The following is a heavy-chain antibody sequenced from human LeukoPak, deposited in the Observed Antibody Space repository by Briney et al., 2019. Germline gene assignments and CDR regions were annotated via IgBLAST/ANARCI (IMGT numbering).Heavy chain of an antibody. V-gene: IGHV4-39*01. CDR1: GGSISSSSYY. Sequence: SETLSLTCTVSGGSISSSSYYWGWIRQPPGTGLEWIGSIYYSGSTYYNPSLKSRVTISVDTSKNQFSLKLSSVTAADTAVYYCDSQYYDFWSGSFDYWGQGTLVTVSS. J-gene: IGHJ4*02. CDR3: DSQYYDFWSGSFDY. D-gene: IGHD3-3*01. CDR2: IYYSGST.